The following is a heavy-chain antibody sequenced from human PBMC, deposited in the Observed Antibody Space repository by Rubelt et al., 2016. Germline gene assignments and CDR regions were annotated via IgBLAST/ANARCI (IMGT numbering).Heavy chain of an antibody. CDR2: IHHSGST. V-gene: IGHV4-34*01. D-gene: IGHD3-22*01. J-gene: IGHJ4*02. CDR1: GGSFSGYY. Sequence: QVQLQQWGAGLLKPSETLSLTCAVYGGSFSGYYWNWIRQPPGKGLEWIGAIHHSGSTNYNPSLKSRVTISVDTSKNQFSLKLSAVTAADTAVYYCARGKEGLGVTMMDYWGQGTLVTVSS. CDR3: ARGKEGLGVTMMDY.